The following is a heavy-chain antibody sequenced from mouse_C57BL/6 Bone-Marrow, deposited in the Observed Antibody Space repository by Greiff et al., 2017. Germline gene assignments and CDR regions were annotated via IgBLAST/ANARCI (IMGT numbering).Heavy chain of an antibody. D-gene: IGHD1-1*01. CDR1: GFTFSDYY. Sequence: EVKVVESGGGLVQPGGSLKLSCAASGFTFSDYYMYWVRQTPEKRLEWVAYISNGGGSTYYPDTVKGRFTISRDNAKNTLYLQMSRLKSEDTAMYYCARQVRYYGSSYGYFDVWGTGTTVTVSS. CDR2: ISNGGGST. J-gene: IGHJ1*03. CDR3: ARQVRYYGSSYGYFDV. V-gene: IGHV5-12*01.